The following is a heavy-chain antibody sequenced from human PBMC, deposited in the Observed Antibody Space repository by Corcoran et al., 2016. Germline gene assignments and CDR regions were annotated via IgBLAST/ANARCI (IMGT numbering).Heavy chain of an antibody. CDR3: ASHSASYSSISGFDP. Sequence: EVQLVQSGAEVKKPGESLKISCKGSGYSFTSYWIGWVRQMPGKGLACMGIIYPGDSDTRYSPSFQGQVTISADKSISTAYLQWSSLKASATAMYYCASHSASYSSISGFDPWGQGTLVTVSS. J-gene: IGHJ5*02. V-gene: IGHV5-51*01. CDR1: GYSFTSYW. CDR2: IYPGDSDT. D-gene: IGHD6-13*01.